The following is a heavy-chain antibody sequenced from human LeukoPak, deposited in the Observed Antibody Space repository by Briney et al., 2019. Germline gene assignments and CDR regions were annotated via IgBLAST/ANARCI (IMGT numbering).Heavy chain of an antibody. CDR1: GFTFSSYW. D-gene: IGHD6-13*01. CDR2: INSDGSST. V-gene: IGHV3-74*01. CDR3: ARPRSSWPYGMDV. Sequence: GGSLRLSCAASGFTFSSYWMHWVRQVPGKGLVWVSRINSDGSSTSYADSVKGRFTISRDNAKNTLYLQMNSLRAGDTAVYYCARPRSSWPYGMDVWGQGTTVTVSS. J-gene: IGHJ6*02.